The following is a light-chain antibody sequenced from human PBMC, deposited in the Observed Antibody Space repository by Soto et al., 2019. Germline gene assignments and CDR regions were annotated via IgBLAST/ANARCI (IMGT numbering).Light chain of an antibody. Sequence: QSALTQPASVSGSPGQSITISCTGTSSDVGGYNYVSWYQQHPGKAPKLLIYDVSNRPSGVSNRFSGSKSGNTASLTNAGLQAEYEADYYCSSYTSSSTLGVFGTGTKLTVL. CDR3: SSYTSSSTLGV. V-gene: IGLV2-14*01. CDR2: DVS. J-gene: IGLJ1*01. CDR1: SSDVGGYNY.